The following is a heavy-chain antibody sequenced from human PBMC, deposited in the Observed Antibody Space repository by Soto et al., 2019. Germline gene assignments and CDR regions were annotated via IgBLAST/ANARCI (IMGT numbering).Heavy chain of an antibody. CDR2: IFSNDEK. V-gene: IGHV2-26*01. J-gene: IGHJ4*02. D-gene: IGHD5-18*01. CDR3: ARIRGQLWFEETKKTEFDY. CDR1: GFSLSNARMG. Sequence: QVTLKESGPVLVKPTETLTLTCTVSGFSLSNARMGVSWIRQPPGKALEWLAHIFSNDEKSYSTSLKSRLTISKDTSKSQVVLTMTNMDPVDTATYYCARIRGQLWFEETKKTEFDYWGQGTLVTVSS.